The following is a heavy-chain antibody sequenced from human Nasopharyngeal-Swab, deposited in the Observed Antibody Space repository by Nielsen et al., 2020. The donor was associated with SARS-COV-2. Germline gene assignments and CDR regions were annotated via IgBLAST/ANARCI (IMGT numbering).Heavy chain of an antibody. V-gene: IGHV4-61*02. D-gene: IGHD2-2*01. Sequence: SETLSLTCTVSGGSISSGSYYWSWIRQPAGKGLEWIGRIYTSGSTNYNPSLKSRVTISADTSKNQFSLKLSSVTAADTAVYYCARGSVVVPAARVYNWFDPWGQGTLVTVSS. CDR2: IYTSGST. CDR3: ARGSVVVPAARVYNWFDP. J-gene: IGHJ5*02. CDR1: GGSISSGSYY.